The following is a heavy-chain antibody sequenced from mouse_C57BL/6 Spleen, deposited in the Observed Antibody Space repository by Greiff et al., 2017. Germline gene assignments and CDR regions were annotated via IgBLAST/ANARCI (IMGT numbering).Heavy chain of an antibody. CDR2: IDPEDGET. J-gene: IGHJ2*01. Sequence: EVQLQESGAELVKPGASVKLSCPASGFNLKDYYMHWVKQRTEQGLEWIGRIDPEDGETKYAPKFQGKATITADTSSNTAYLQLSSLTSADPAVYYGARAGGSSFDYWGQGTTLTVSS. V-gene: IGHV14-2*01. CDR1: GFNLKDYY. D-gene: IGHD1-1*01. CDR3: ARAGGSSFDY.